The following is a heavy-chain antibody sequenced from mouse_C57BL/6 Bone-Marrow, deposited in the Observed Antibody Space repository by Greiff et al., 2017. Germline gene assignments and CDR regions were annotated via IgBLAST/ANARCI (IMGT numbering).Heavy chain of an antibody. Sequence: EVQLQQSGAELVRPGASVKLSCTASGFNIKDYYMHWVKQRPEQGLEWIGRIDPEDGDTEYAPKFQGKATMTADTSSNTAYLQLSSLTSEDTAVYYCTTVYYGSSSWFAYWGQGTLGTVSA. CDR2: IDPEDGDT. V-gene: IGHV14-1*01. D-gene: IGHD1-1*01. CDR1: GFNIKDYY. J-gene: IGHJ3*01. CDR3: TTVYYGSSSWFAY.